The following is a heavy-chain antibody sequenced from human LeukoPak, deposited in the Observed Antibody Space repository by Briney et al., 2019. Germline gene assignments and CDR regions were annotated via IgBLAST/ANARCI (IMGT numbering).Heavy chain of an antibody. D-gene: IGHD4-17*01. CDR2: IYYSGST. Sequence: SETLSLTCTVSGGPISSYYWSWIRQPPGKGLEWIAYIYYSGSTNYNPSLKSRVTISVDTSKNQFSLKLNSVTAADTAVYYCARARGTTVTRNYFDYWGQGTLVTVSS. J-gene: IGHJ4*02. V-gene: IGHV4-59*01. CDR1: GGPISSYY. CDR3: ARARGTTVTRNYFDY.